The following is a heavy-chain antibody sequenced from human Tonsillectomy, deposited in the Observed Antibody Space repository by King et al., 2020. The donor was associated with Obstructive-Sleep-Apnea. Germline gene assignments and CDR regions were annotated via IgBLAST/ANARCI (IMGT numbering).Heavy chain of an antibody. CDR2: IRGSGGST. CDR3: AKEEGVAGTWGFDH. V-gene: IGHV3-23*04. CDR1: GFTFRIYV. J-gene: IGHJ4*02. D-gene: IGHD6-19*01. Sequence: EVQLVESGGGLVQPGGSLRLSCAASGFTFRIYVMIWVRQAPGKGLEWVSAIRGSGGSTYYADSVKGRFTISRDDSKNTVYLQMNSLRADDTAVYYCAKEEGVAGTWGFDHWGQGTLVTVSS.